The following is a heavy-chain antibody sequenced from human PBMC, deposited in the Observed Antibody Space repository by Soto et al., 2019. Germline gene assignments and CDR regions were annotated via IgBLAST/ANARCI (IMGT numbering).Heavy chain of an antibody. CDR2: IYTSGST. CDR1: GCSINSYY. Sequence: XETLSLTCTVAGCSINSYYWSWIRQPAGKGLEWIGRIYTSGSTNYNPSLKSRVTMSVDTSKNQFSLKLSSVTAADTAVYYCARVAGEAAAGDYFDYWGQGTLVTVSS. D-gene: IGHD6-13*01. V-gene: IGHV4-4*07. CDR3: ARVAGEAAAGDYFDY. J-gene: IGHJ4*02.